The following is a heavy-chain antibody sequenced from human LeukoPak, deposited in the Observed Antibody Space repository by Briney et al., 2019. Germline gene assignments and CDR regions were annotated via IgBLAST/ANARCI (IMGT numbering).Heavy chain of an antibody. Sequence: GESLKISCKGSGYSFTSYWIGWVRQMPVKGLEWMGIIYPGDSDTRYSPSFQGQVTISADKSISTAYLQWSSLKASDTAMFYCARVGPMATTYFDFWGQGTLVTVSS. CDR1: GYSFTSYW. CDR2: IYPGDSDT. CDR3: ARVGPMATTYFDF. V-gene: IGHV5-51*01. D-gene: IGHD5-24*01. J-gene: IGHJ4*02.